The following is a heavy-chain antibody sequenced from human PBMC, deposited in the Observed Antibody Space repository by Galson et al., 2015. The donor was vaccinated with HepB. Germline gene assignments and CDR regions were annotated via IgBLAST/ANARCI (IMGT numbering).Heavy chain of an antibody. CDR2: VWSDGYNK. CDR3: AKDAYRSSYYFDF. CDR1: GFTFSNSG. D-gene: IGHD3-16*01. V-gene: IGHV3-33*06. Sequence: SLRLSCAASGFTFSNSGMHWVHQAPGKGLEWVAVVWSDGYNKYYADSVQGRFTISRDNSKNTLFLQMDSLRAEDTAVYYCAKDAYRSSYYFDFWGQGTVVTVSS. J-gene: IGHJ4*02.